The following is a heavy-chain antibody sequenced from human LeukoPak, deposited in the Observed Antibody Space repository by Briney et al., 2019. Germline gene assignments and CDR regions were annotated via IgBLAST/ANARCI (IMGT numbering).Heavy chain of an antibody. CDR1: GGSISSYY. Sequence: SETLSLTCTVSGGSISSYYWGWIRQPPGKGLEWIGYIYYSGSTNYNPSLKSRVTISVDTPKNHFSLKLSSVTAADTAVYYCASSYYDSSGYLDRDYWGQGTLVTVSS. J-gene: IGHJ4*02. D-gene: IGHD3-22*01. CDR3: ASSYYDSSGYLDRDY. V-gene: IGHV4-59*12. CDR2: IYYSGST.